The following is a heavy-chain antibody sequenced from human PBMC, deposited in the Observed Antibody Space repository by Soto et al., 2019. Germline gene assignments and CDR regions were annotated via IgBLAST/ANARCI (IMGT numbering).Heavy chain of an antibody. CDR3: ARNPSGVEIASTKD. J-gene: IGHJ4*02. CDR1: GLTFSTQG. CDR2: IYNDVSKT. Sequence: QVQLVESGGGVVQPGRSLRLSCVASGLTFSTQGMHWVRQAPGKGLEWVGVIYNDVSKTYYADSVKGRFTISRDNSKNTLYLQRHSLGAEDTAVYYCARNPSGVEIASTKDWGQGTLVTVSS. V-gene: IGHV3-33*01. D-gene: IGHD5-12*01.